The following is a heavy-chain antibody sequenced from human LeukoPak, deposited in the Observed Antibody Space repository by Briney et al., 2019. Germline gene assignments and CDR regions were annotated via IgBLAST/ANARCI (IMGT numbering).Heavy chain of an antibody. Sequence: SETLSLTCTVSGGSISSYYWSWIRQPAGKGLEWIGRIYTSGSTNYNPSLKSRLTISVDPSKNQFSLRLISATAADTAVYYCARAGRIEASSTYYFDYWGQGTLVTVSS. CDR1: GGSISSYY. CDR3: ARAGRIEASSTYYFDY. V-gene: IGHV4-4*07. D-gene: IGHD2-2*01. J-gene: IGHJ4*02. CDR2: IYTSGST.